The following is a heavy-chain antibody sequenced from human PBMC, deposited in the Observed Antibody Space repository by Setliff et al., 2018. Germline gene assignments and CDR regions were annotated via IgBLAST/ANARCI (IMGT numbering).Heavy chain of an antibody. CDR1: GGTFSRYA. V-gene: IGHV1-69*05. J-gene: IGHJ6*03. Sequence: ASVKVSCKASGGTFSRYAISWVRQAPGQGLEWMGGSIPMYRTTKYAQKFQGRVTITTDESTSTAYMEMSSLRSEDSAVYYCARERGDIVSTTSYYYYMDVWGKGTTVTVSS. CDR3: ARERGDIVSTTSYYYYMDV. D-gene: IGHD5-12*01. CDR2: SIPMYRTT.